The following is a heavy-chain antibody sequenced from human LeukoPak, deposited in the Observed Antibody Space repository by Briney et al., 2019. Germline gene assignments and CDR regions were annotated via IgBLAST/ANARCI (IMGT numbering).Heavy chain of an antibody. CDR1: GFTFNDYY. Sequence: GGSLRLSCAASGFTFNDYYMSWIRQAPGKGLEWVSYISSRGRTIYYADSVKGRFTISRDNGENSLYLRMNSLRVEDTALYYCAKEPREYCSSTSCPNWFDSWGQGTLVTVSS. CDR2: ISSRGRTI. CDR3: AKEPREYCSSTSCPNWFDS. J-gene: IGHJ5*01. D-gene: IGHD2-2*01. V-gene: IGHV3-11*01.